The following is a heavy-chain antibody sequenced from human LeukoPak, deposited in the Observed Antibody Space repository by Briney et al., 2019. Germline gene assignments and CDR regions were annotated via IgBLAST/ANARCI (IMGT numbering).Heavy chain of an antibody. J-gene: IGHJ4*02. CDR2: ISSSSSTM. CDR1: GFTFSSYN. V-gene: IGHV3-48*02. D-gene: IGHD6-19*01. CDR3: ARDKSSGWAGVVDS. Sequence: GGALRLSCVASGFTFSSYNMNWVRQAPGKELEWVSYISSSSSTMCYAVSVKGRFTIFRDNAKNSQYLQMTSLRDEDTAIYYCARDKSSGWAGVVDSWGQGSLVTVSS.